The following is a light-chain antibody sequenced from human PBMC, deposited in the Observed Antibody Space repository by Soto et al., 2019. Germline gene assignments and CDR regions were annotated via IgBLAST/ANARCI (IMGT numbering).Light chain of an antibody. Sequence: QSVLTQPPSASGTPGQGVTISCSGSSSNIGSNYVYWYQQVPGTAPKLLIYSNNDRPSGVPDRFSGSKSGTSASLAISGLQSEDEADYYCAAWDDSLNGPVFGGGTKLTVL. J-gene: IGLJ2*01. CDR1: SSNIGSNY. CDR3: AAWDDSLNGPV. V-gene: IGLV1-44*01. CDR2: SNN.